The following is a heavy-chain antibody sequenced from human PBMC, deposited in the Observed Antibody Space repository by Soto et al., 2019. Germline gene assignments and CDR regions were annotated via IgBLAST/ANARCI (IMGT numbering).Heavy chain of an antibody. V-gene: IGHV5-51*01. Sequence: PGESLKISCKSFGYSFTSYWIAWVRQMPGKGLEYMGIIYPGDSDTRYSPSFQGQVTMSADKSISTAYLQWTSLKASDTAMYYCAKFSRYSASPQGWFDSWGQGTLVTVSS. CDR1: GYSFTSYW. D-gene: IGHD3-16*02. CDR3: AKFSRYSASPQGWFDS. CDR2: IYPGDSDT. J-gene: IGHJ5*01.